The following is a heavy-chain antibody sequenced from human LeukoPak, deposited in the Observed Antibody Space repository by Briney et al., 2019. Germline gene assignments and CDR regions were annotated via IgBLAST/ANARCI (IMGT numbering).Heavy chain of an antibody. CDR1: GFTFSSFA. D-gene: IGHD6-13*01. CDR3: ARDGYEQQLPDAFDI. CDR2: ISYDGSNK. Sequence: GGSLRLSCAASGFTFSSFAMHWVRQAPGKGLEWVALISYDGSNKYYADSVKGRFTISRDNSKNTLYLQMNSLRAEDTAVYYCARDGYEQQLPDAFDIWGQGTMVAVSS. J-gene: IGHJ3*02. V-gene: IGHV3-30-3*01.